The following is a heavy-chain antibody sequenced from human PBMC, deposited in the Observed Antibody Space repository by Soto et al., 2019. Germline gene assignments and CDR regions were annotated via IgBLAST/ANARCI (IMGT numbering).Heavy chain of an antibody. CDR1: GYTFTSYD. Sequence: ASVKVSCKASGYTFTSYDINWVRQATGQGLEWMGWMNPNSGNTGYAQKFQGRVTMTRNTSLSTAYMELSSLRSEDTAVYYCAREWGYCSGGSCYTDAFDIWGQGTMVTVSS. D-gene: IGHD2-15*01. CDR3: AREWGYCSGGSCYTDAFDI. V-gene: IGHV1-8*01. CDR2: MNPNSGNT. J-gene: IGHJ3*02.